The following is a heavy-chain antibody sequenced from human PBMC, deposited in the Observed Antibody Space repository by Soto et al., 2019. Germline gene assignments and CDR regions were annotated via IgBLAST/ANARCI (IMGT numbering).Heavy chain of an antibody. Sequence: ASVKVSCKVSGYTLTELPMHWVRQAPGKGLEWMGGFDPEDGETIYAQKFQGRVTMTEDTSTDTAYMELSSLRSEDTAVYYCATVMGSGYYYYFDYWGQGTLVTVSS. CDR3: ATVMGSGYYYYFDY. D-gene: IGHD3-22*01. V-gene: IGHV1-24*01. CDR2: FDPEDGET. CDR1: GYTLTELP. J-gene: IGHJ4*02.